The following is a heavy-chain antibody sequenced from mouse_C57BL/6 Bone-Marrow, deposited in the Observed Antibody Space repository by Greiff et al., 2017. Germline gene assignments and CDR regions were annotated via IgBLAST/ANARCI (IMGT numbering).Heavy chain of an antibody. D-gene: IGHD1-1*01. CDR3: SRQVTTVLATKYFDV. V-gene: IGHV5-9*01. CDR1: GFTFSSYT. J-gene: IGHJ1*03. CDR2: LSGGGGTT. Sequence: EVHLVESGGGLVKPGGSLNLSCAASGFTFSSYTMSWVRQTPEKSLQWVAALSGGGGTTYYPDSVKGRFTISSANDKHSLYLQMNSLWSEDTALYYCSRQVTTVLATKYFDVWGTGTTGTVSS.